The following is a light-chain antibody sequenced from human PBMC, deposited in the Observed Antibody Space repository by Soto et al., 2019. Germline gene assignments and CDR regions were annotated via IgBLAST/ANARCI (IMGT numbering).Light chain of an antibody. CDR2: GAS. V-gene: IGKV3-20*01. J-gene: IGKJ1*01. CDR3: QQYGSSPTT. CDR1: QTVRNNY. Sequence: EFVLTQSPGTLSLSPGERATLSCRASQTVRNNYLAWYQQKPGQAPRRLIFGASFRATGIPDRFSGSGSGTDFTLTISRLEPEDFAVYYCQQYGSSPTTFGQGTKVDIK.